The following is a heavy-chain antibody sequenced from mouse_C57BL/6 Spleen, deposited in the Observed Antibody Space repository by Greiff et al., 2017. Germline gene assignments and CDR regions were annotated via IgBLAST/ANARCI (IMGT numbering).Heavy chain of an antibody. J-gene: IGHJ4*01. CDR2: IDPETGGT. CDR1: GYTFTDYE. CDR3: TRWGRWAMDY. Sequence: QVQLQQSGAELVRPGASVTLSCKASGYTFTDYEMHWVKQTPVHGLEWIGAIDPETGGTAYNQKFKGKAILTADKSSSTAYMELRSLTSEDSAVYYCTRWGRWAMDYWGQGTSVTVSS. V-gene: IGHV1-15*01.